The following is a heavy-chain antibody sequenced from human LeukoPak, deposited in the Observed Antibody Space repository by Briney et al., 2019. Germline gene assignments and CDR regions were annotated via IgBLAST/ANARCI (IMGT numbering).Heavy chain of an antibody. CDR1: GYTFTSYY. CDR3: ARVGRTTVTTLDYYYMDV. J-gene: IGHJ6*03. V-gene: IGHV1-46*01. Sequence: ASVKVSCKASGYTFTSYYMHWVRQAPGQGLEWMGIINPSGGSTSYAQKFQGRVTMTRDMSTSTVYMELSSLRSEDTAVYYCARVGRTTVTTLDYYYMDVWGKGTTVTVSS. CDR2: INPSGGST. D-gene: IGHD4-17*01.